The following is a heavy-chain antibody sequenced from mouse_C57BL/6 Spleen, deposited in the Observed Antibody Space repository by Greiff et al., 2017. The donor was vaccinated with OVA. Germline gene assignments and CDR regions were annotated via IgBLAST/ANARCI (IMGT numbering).Heavy chain of an antibody. CDR1: GYTFTDYN. J-gene: IGHJ1*03. V-gene: IGHV1-18*01. Sequence: EVQLQQSGPELVKPGASVKISCKASGYTFTDYNMAWVNQSPGKSLEWIGDINPNNGGTNYNQKFKGKATLTVNKSSSTAYMELRSLTSEDTAVYYCGRSGEWYFDVWGTGTTVTVSS. CDR3: GRSGEWYFDV. D-gene: IGHD3-1*01. CDR2: INPNNGGT.